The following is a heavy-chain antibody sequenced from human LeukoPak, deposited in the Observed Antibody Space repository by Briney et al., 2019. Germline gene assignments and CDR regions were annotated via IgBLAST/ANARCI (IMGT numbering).Heavy chain of an antibody. CDR2: ISGSGGST. CDR3: AKRDFTDYYDSSGYKPFDY. Sequence: GGSLRLSCAASGFSFSSYAMSWVRQAPGEGLEWVSAISGSGGSTYYADSVKGRFTISRDNSKNTLYLQMNSLRAEDTAVYYCAKRDFTDYYDSSGYKPFDYWGQGTLVTVSS. V-gene: IGHV3-23*01. J-gene: IGHJ4*02. CDR1: GFSFSSYA. D-gene: IGHD3-22*01.